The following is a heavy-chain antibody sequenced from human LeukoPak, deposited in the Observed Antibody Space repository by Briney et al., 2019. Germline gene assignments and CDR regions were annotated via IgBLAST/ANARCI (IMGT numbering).Heavy chain of an antibody. CDR3: AREISSWYRTEGRFDP. V-gene: IGHV3-7*01. CDR1: GFSFSAYW. D-gene: IGHD6-13*01. Sequence: GSLRLSCAASGFSFSAYWMTWVRQAPGTGLEWVANINPAGSETYYVDPVKGRFSISRDNAKNLVYLQMNSLRAEDTAVYYCAREISSWYRTEGRFDPWGQGTLVSVSS. J-gene: IGHJ5*02. CDR2: INPAGSET.